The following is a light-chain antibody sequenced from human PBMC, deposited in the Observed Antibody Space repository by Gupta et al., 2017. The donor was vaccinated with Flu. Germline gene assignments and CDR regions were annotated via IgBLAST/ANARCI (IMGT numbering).Light chain of an antibody. J-gene: IGKJ3*01. V-gene: IGKV3-20*01. CDR1: QSVNSNY. Sequence: GTLYLSPGERATLSCRASQSVNSNYLAWYQQRPGQAPRLLIYGASSRATGIPDRFSGSGSGTDFTLTISRLEPEDFAVYYCQQDGSSPFTFGPGTKVDV. CDR3: QQDGSSPFT. CDR2: GAS.